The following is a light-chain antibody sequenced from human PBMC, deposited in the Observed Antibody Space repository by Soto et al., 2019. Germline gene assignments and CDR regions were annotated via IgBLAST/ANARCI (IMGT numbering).Light chain of an antibody. CDR2: VGTGGIVG. Sequence: QLVLTQPPSASASLGASVTLTCTLSSGYSNYKVDWYQQRPGKGPRFVMRVGTGGIVGSKGDGIPDRFSVLGSVLNRYLTIKNIQEEDESDYHCGADHGSGSNFVWVFGGGTKVTVL. CDR3: GADHGSGSNFVWV. J-gene: IGLJ3*02. V-gene: IGLV9-49*01. CDR1: SGYSNYK.